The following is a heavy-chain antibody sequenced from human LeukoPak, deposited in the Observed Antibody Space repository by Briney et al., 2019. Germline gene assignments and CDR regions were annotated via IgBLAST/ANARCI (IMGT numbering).Heavy chain of an antibody. Sequence: GASVKVSCKASGYTFTYYAISWVRKAPGQGLEWMGWISAYNGNTNYAEKFQDRASMTIDTSTSTAYMELRSLRSDDTAVYYCAREPYSSGWYYYLDSWGQGTLVTVSS. V-gene: IGHV1-18*01. CDR2: ISAYNGNT. D-gene: IGHD6-19*01. CDR3: AREPYSSGWYYYLDS. CDR1: GYTFTYYA. J-gene: IGHJ4*02.